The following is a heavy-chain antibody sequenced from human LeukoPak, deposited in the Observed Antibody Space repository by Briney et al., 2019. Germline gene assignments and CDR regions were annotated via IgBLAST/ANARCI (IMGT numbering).Heavy chain of an antibody. CDR1: GYTFTSYG. V-gene: IGHV1-18*01. Sequence: GASVKVSCKASGYTFTSYGISWVRQAPGQGLEWMGWISAYNGNTNYAQKLQGRVTMTTDTSTSTAYMELRSLRSDDTAVYYCARDYPDIDSGYSYGYDILTGSVGYYCYMDVWGKGTTVTVSS. D-gene: IGHD3-9*01. CDR3: ARDYPDIDSGYSYGYDILTGSVGYYCYMDV. CDR2: ISAYNGNT. J-gene: IGHJ6*03.